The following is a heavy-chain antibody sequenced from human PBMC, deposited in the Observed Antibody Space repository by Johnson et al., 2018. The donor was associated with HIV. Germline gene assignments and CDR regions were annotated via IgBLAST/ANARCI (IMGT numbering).Heavy chain of an antibody. CDR1: GFTFDDYA. Sequence: VESGGGLVQPGRSLRLSCAASGFTFDDYAMHWVRQAPGKGLEWVSGISWNSGSIGYADSVKGRFTISRDNAKNSLYLQMNSLRAEDTALYYCAREGGGSLDDAFDIWGQGTMVTVSS. V-gene: IGHV3-9*01. D-gene: IGHD1-26*01. J-gene: IGHJ3*02. CDR2: ISWNSGSI. CDR3: AREGGGSLDDAFDI.